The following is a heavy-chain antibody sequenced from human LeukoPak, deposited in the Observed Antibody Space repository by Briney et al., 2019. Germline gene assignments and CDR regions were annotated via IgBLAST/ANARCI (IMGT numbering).Heavy chain of an antibody. J-gene: IGHJ4*02. CDR1: GGSFSGYY. V-gene: IGHV4-34*01. CDR3: ARGMYSGGWYGSHFDY. CDR2: INHSGST. D-gene: IGHD6-19*01. Sequence: PSETLSLTCAVYGGSFSGYYWSWIRQPPGKGLEWIGEINHSGSTNYNPSLKSRVTISVDTSKNQFSLKLSSVTAADTAVYYCARGMYSGGWYGSHFDYWGQGTLVTVSS.